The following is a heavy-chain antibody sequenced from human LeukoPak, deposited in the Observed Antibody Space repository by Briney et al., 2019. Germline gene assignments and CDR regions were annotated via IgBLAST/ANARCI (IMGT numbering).Heavy chain of an antibody. CDR3: VRDGAFDI. CDR1: GYTFTGYY. J-gene: IGHJ3*02. Sequence: VSVKVSCKASGYTFTGYYMHWVRQAPGQGLEWMGWINPNSGDTKYAQKFQGRVTMTRDTSISTTYMGLSRLKSDDTAVYYCVRDGAFDIWGQGTMVTVSS. V-gene: IGHV1-2*02. CDR2: INPNSGDT.